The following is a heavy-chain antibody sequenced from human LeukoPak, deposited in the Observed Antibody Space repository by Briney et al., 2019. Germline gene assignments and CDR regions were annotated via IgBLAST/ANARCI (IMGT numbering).Heavy chain of an antibody. CDR1: GGSISTYY. D-gene: IGHD5-12*01. J-gene: IGHJ6*03. CDR2: IYYSGST. V-gene: IGHV4-59*01. Sequence: SETLSLTCTVSGGSISTYYWSWIRQPPGKGLEWIGYIYYSGSTNYNPSLKSRVTISVDTSKNQFSLKLSSVTAADTAVYYCASSGFRYYYYMDVWSKGTTVTVSS. CDR3: ASSGFRYYYYMDV.